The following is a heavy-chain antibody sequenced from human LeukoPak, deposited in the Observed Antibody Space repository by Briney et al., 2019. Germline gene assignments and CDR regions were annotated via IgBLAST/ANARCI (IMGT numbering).Heavy chain of an antibody. D-gene: IGHD3-10*01. CDR2: IKQDGSEK. J-gene: IGHJ4*02. CDR3: ASATYYYGSGSSTYFDY. V-gene: IGHV3-7*01. CDR1: GFTFSSYW. Sequence: AGSLRLSCAASGFTFSSYWMSWVRQAPGKGLEWVANIKQDGSEKYYVDSVKGRFTISRDNAKNSLYLQMNSLRAEDTAVYYCASATYYYGSGSSTYFDYWGQGTLVTVSS.